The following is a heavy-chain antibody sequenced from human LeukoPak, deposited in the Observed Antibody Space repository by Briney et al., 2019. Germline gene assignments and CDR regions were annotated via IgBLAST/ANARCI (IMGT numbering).Heavy chain of an antibody. Sequence: PSETLSLTCTVSGGSISSSSYYWGWIRQPPGKGLEWIGSIYYSGSTYYNPSLKSRVTISVDTSKNQFSLKLSSVTAADTAVYYCASSPPAVRYYYYYYYMDVWGKGTTVTVSS. CDR1: GGSISSSSYY. V-gene: IGHV4-39*01. J-gene: IGHJ6*03. CDR2: IYYSGST. CDR3: ASSPPAVRYYYYYYYMDV. D-gene: IGHD3-10*01.